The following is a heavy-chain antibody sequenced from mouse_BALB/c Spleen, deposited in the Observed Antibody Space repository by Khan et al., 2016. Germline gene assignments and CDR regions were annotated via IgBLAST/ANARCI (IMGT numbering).Heavy chain of an antibody. J-gene: IGHJ4*01. V-gene: IGHV9-2-1*01. D-gene: IGHD2-14*01. CDR2: INTETGEP. CDR3: ASQVRGAMDY. Sequence: QIQLVQSGPELKKPGETVKISCKASGYTFTDYSMHWVKQALGKGLKWMGWINTETGEPTYADDFKGRFAFSLETSASTAYLQINNLKNEDTATYFCASQVRGAMDYWGQGTSVTVSS. CDR1: GYTFTDYS.